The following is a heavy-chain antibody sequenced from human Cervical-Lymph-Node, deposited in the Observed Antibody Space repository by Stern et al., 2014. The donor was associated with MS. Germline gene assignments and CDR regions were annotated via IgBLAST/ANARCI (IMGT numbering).Heavy chain of an antibody. J-gene: IGHJ3*02. V-gene: IGHV3-21*01. Sequence: MQLVQSGGGLVKPGGSLRLSCAASGFTFSSYSMSWVRQAPGKGLEWVSSISSSSRYIYYADSVKGRFTLARDNAKNSLYLQMNSLRAEDTAVYYCARDSYDSSGYLHAFDIWGQGTMVTVSS. CDR3: ARDSYDSSGYLHAFDI. CDR2: ISSSSRYI. D-gene: IGHD3-22*01. CDR1: GFTFSSYS.